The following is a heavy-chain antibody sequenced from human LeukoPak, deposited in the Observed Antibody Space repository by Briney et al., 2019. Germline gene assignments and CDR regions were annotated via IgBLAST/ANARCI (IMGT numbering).Heavy chain of an antibody. CDR1: GFTVGTNC. D-gene: IGHD5-18*01. Sequence: PGGSLRLSCAASGFTVGTNCMTWVRQAPGKGLEWVSTIYSGGTTYCADSVMGRFTISRHNSRNTLYLQMNSLRAEDTAVYYCARVDTVMAYYFDLWGQGTLVTVSS. V-gene: IGHV3-53*04. CDR2: IYSGGTT. J-gene: IGHJ4*02. CDR3: ARVDTVMAYYFDL.